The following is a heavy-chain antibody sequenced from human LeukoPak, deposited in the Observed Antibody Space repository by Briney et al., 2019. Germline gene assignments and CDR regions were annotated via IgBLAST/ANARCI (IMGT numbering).Heavy chain of an antibody. D-gene: IGHD3-9*01. V-gene: IGHV4-59*01. CDR2: IYYSGST. Sequence: SETLSLTCTVSGGSISSYYWSWIQQPPGKGLEWIGYIYYSGSTNYNPSLKSRVTISVDTSKNQFSLKLSSVTAADTAVYYCARGPYYDILTGYYPFDYWGQGTLVTVSS. J-gene: IGHJ4*02. CDR1: GGSISSYY. CDR3: ARGPYYDILTGYYPFDY.